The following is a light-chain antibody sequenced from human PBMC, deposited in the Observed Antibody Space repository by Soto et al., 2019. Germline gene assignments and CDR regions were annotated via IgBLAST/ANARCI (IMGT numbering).Light chain of an antibody. Sequence: QSVLTQPPSVSGTPGQTVTISCTGSSSTIGAGYDVHWYQQFPGTAPKLLVFANNNRPAGVPDRFSGSKSGPSASLAITGLQAEDEATYSCQSYHTSLTGVFGTGTKLTVL. J-gene: IGLJ1*01. CDR2: ANN. CDR3: QSYHTSLTGV. V-gene: IGLV1-40*01. CDR1: SSTIGAGYD.